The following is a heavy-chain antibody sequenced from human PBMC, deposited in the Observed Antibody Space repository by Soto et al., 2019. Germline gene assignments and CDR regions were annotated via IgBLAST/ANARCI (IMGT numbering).Heavy chain of an antibody. CDR2: VFYSGST. D-gene: IGHD2-15*01. CDR1: GGSISSFY. CDR3: AKEICDPNGCYGRWLDP. J-gene: IGHJ5*02. V-gene: IGHV4-59*01. Sequence: VQLQESGPGLAKPSETLSLTCTVSGGSISSFYWSWIRQPPGKGLEWIGNVFYSGSTIYNPSLKRRVTISVDTSTNQFSLNLSSVTAADTAVYYCAKEICDPNGCYGRWLDPWGQGTLVTVSS.